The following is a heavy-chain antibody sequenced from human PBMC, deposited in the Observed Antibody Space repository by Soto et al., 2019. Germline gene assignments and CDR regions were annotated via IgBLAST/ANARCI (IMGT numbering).Heavy chain of an antibody. V-gene: IGHV1-69*01. D-gene: IGHD2-2*01. CDR3: VFGDCTSTSCSYYFYGLDV. Sequence: QVHLVQSGAEVKKPGSSVKVSCKASGGSFRRYAISWVRQAPGQGLEWMGGILPIFGSPSHAQKFQGRVTITAYESTSTAYLDLTSLTSEDTAMYYCVFGDCTSTSCSYYFYGLDVWGQGTTVTVSS. CDR1: GGSFRRYA. CDR2: ILPIFGSP. J-gene: IGHJ6*02.